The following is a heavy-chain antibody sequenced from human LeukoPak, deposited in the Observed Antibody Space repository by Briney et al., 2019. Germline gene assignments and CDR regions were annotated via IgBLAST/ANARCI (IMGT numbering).Heavy chain of an antibody. V-gene: IGHV3-30-3*01. Sequence: PGGSLRLSCAASGFTFSSYAMHWVRQAPGKGLEWVAVISYDGSNKCYADSVKGRFTISRDNSKNTLYLQMNSLRAEDTAVYYCASYDSSGYSFDYWGQGTLVTVSS. J-gene: IGHJ4*02. CDR1: GFTFSSYA. CDR3: ASYDSSGYSFDY. D-gene: IGHD3-22*01. CDR2: ISYDGSNK.